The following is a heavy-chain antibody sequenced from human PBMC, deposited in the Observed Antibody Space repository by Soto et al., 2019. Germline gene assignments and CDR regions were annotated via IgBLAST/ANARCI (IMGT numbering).Heavy chain of an antibody. V-gene: IGHV3-9*01. Sequence: GGSLRDSWAAAGVTCSSHAGHWVRQDPGKGLEWVSGISWNSGRIGYADSVKGRFTISRDNAKNSLYLQMNSLRAEDTALYYCAKDIAAAGNFDYWGQGTLVTVSS. D-gene: IGHD6-13*01. CDR1: GVTCSSHA. J-gene: IGHJ4*02. CDR3: AKDIAAAGNFDY. CDR2: ISWNSGRI.